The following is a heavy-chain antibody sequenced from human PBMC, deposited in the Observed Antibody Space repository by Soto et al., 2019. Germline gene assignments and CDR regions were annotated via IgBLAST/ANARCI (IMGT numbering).Heavy chain of an antibody. CDR1: GFIVSSKY. CDR2: TGGST. V-gene: IGHV3-53*01. CDR3: TTYTGCGMDV. D-gene: IGHD5-12*01. Sequence: GGSLRLSCAVSGFIVSSKYMTWVRQAPGKGLEWVSVTGGSTHYADSARGRFTISRDSSKNTLYLQMNSLRAEDAAVYYCTTYTGCGMDVWGQGTTVTVSS. J-gene: IGHJ6*02.